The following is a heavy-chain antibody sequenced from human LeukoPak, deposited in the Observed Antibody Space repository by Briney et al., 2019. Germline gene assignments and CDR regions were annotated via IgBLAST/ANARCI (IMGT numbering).Heavy chain of an antibody. Sequence: ASVKVSCKASGYTFTSYYMHWVRQAPGQGLEWMGIINPSGGSTSYAQKFQGRVTMTRDTSTSTVYMELSSLRSEDTAVYYCARDSRGGGGDYGDYGFQDYWGRGTLVTVSS. CDR2: INPSGGST. J-gene: IGHJ4*02. CDR3: ARDSRGGGGDYGDYGFQDY. D-gene: IGHD4-17*01. CDR1: GYTFTSYY. V-gene: IGHV1-46*01.